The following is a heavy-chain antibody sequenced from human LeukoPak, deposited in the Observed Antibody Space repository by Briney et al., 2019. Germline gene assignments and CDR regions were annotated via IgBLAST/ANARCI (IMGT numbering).Heavy chain of an antibody. J-gene: IGHJ3*02. CDR3: ARDGPMTTDAFDI. CDR2: IYYSGST. CDR1: GGSISDYF. V-gene: IGHV4-59*01. D-gene: IGHD4-17*01. Sequence: SETLSLTCTVSGGSISDYFWSWIRQPPGKGLEWIGYIYYSGSTNYNPSLKSRVTISVDTSKYQFSLKLSSVTAADTAVYYCARDGPMTTDAFDIWGQGTMVTVSS.